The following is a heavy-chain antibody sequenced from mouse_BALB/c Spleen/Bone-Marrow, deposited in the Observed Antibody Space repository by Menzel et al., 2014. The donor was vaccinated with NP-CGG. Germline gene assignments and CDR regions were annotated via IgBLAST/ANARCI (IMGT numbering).Heavy chain of an antibody. Sequence: LVKAGASVKISCKASGYSFXGYYMHWVKQSHGKSLEWIGYISCYNGATSYNQKFKGKATFTVDTSSSTAYMQFNSLTSEDSAVYYCARGDGYYVDFDYRGQGTTLTASS. V-gene: IGHV1S34*01. J-gene: IGHJ2*01. CDR3: ARGDGYYVDFDY. D-gene: IGHD2-3*01. CDR2: ISCYNGAT. CDR1: GYSFXGYY.